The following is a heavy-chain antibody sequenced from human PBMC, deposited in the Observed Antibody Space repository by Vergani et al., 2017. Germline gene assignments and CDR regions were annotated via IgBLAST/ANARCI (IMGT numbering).Heavy chain of an antibody. V-gene: IGHV1-46*03. J-gene: IGHJ4*02. D-gene: IGHD3-9*01. Sequence: QVQLVQSGAEVKKSGASVKVSCKTSGYTFSNYYMHWVRQAPGQGLEWMGIINPSGGHTNYAQKFQGRFTMTRDTSTSTVYMELSSLRSEDTAIYYCARGYYGILTGYRYWGQGALVTVSA. CDR2: INPSGGHT. CDR1: GYTFSNYY. CDR3: ARGYYGILTGYRY.